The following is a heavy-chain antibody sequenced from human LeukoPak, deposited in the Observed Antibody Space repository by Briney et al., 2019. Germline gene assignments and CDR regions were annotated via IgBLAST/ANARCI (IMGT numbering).Heavy chain of an antibody. J-gene: IGHJ6*02. CDR1: GFTISSYG. CDR2: IWYDGSNK. CDR3: ARDNYYGSGSYYTYYYYYGMDV. V-gene: IGHV3-33*01. D-gene: IGHD3-10*01. Sequence: GRSLRLSCAASGFTISSYGMHWVRQAPGKGLEWVAVIWYDGSNKYYADSVKGRFTISRDNSKNTLYLQMNSLRAEDTAVYYCARDNYYGSGSYYTYYYYYGMDVWGQGTTVTVSS.